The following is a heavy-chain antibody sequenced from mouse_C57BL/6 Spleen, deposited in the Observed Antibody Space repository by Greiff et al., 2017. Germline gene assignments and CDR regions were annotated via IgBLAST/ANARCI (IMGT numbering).Heavy chain of an antibody. Sequence: VQLKESGGGLVKPGGSLKLSCAASGFTFSDYGMHWVRQAPEKGLEWVAYISSGSSTIYYADTVKGRFTISRDNAKNTLFLQMTSLRSEDTAMYYCARGGGNPMDYWGQGTSVIVSS. CDR1: GFTFSDYG. D-gene: IGHD2-1*01. V-gene: IGHV5-17*01. J-gene: IGHJ4*01. CDR3: ARGGGNPMDY. CDR2: ISSGSSTI.